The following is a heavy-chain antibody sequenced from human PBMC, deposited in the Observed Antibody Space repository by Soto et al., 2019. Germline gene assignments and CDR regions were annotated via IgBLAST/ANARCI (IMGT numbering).Heavy chain of an antibody. CDR3: VKDRAAKSASYPSDP. CDR1: GFSFNTYG. Sequence: GGSLRLSCAASGFSFNTYGMHWVRQAPGKGPEWVALISWDGTNKYHADAVKGRFTISRDNSKNTLYLQMNSLRAEDTAMYYCVKDRAAKSASYPSDPWGQGTLVTVSS. D-gene: IGHD1-26*01. J-gene: IGHJ5*02. V-gene: IGHV3-30*18. CDR2: ISWDGTNK.